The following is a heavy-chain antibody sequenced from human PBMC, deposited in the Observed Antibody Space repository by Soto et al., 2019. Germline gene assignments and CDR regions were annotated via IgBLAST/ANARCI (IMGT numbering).Heavy chain of an antibody. CDR1: RGSFSGFY. Sequence: QVQLQQWGAGLLKPSETLALTCGVYRGSFSGFYWSWVRQTPGGGLEWIGEINHSGTTNYNPSFQNRVTISVDKSTNNFSLKMTSVTAADAAVYYCARGRGYVYGSNFYGLDVWGQGTTVTAAS. CDR2: INHSGTT. CDR3: ARGRGYVYGSNFYGLDV. D-gene: IGHD6-25*01. V-gene: IGHV4-34*01. J-gene: IGHJ6*02.